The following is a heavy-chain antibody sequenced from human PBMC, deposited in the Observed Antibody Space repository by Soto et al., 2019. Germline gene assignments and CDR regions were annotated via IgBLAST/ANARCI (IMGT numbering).Heavy chain of an antibody. CDR2: IWYDESNI. Sequence: QVQLVESGGGVVQPGRSLRLSCAASGFTFSSYGMHWVRQAPGTGLDWVAVIWYDESNIYYADSVKGRITISRDNSKNTLFLQMNSMRAGDTAVYYCTRDAIPGIAVAIYGVAVWDKGTTVTFSS. J-gene: IGHJ6*04. D-gene: IGHD6-19*01. CDR1: GFTFSSYG. CDR3: TRDAIPGIAVAIYGVAV. V-gene: IGHV3-33*01.